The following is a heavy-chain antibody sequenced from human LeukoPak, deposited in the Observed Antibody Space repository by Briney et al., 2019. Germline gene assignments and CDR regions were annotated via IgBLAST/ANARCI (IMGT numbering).Heavy chain of an antibody. Sequence: PSEALSLTCTVSGGSISSSSYYWGWIRQPPGKGLEWIGSIYYSGSTYYNPSLKSRVTISVDTSKNQFSLKLSSVTAADTAVYYCARHMYSSGWYSALDYWGQGTLVTVSS. D-gene: IGHD6-19*01. J-gene: IGHJ4*02. V-gene: IGHV4-39*01. CDR3: ARHMYSSGWYSALDY. CDR2: IYYSGST. CDR1: GGSISSSSYY.